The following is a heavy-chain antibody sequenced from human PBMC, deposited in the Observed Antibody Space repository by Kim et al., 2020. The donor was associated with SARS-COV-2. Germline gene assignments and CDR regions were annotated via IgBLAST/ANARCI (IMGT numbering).Heavy chain of an antibody. CDR3: ARVRFSITIFGVVTRLFDY. CDR2: IYYSGST. J-gene: IGHJ4*02. D-gene: IGHD3-3*01. Sequence: EWIGYIYYSGSTYYNPSLKSRVTLSVDTSKNQFSLKLSSVTAADTAVYYCARVRFSITIFGVVTRLFDYWGQGTLVTVSS. V-gene: IGHV4-30-4*01.